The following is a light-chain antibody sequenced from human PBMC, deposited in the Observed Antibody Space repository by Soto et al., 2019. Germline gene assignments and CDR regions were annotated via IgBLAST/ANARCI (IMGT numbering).Light chain of an antibody. V-gene: IGKV4-1*01. J-gene: IGKJ2*01. CDR3: HQYFLTPYT. CDR2: WAS. Sequence: DIVMTQSPDSLAVSLGERATINCKSSQSVLYSPNNKNYLAWYQQKPGQPPKLLIYWASTRESGVPGRFSGSGSATDFTLTISSLPAEDVAVYFCHQYFLTPYTFGQGTKLEIK. CDR1: QSVLYSPNNKNY.